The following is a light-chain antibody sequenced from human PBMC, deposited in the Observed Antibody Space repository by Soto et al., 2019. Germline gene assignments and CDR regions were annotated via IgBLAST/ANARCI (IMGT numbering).Light chain of an antibody. CDR2: GAS. CDR1: RSVSDNY. V-gene: IGKV3-20*01. Sequence: EVVLTQFPGTLSLSPGDRATLSCRASRSVSDNYLAWYQQKPGRAPRLLIFGASIRATGIPDRFIGSASGTDFTLPLSGLEPDDFAVYHCQQYDATSTLTFCGGTRVDMK. J-gene: IGKJ4*01. CDR3: QQYDATSTLT.